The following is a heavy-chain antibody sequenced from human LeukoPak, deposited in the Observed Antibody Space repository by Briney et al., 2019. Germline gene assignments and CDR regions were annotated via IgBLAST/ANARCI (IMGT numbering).Heavy chain of an antibody. V-gene: IGHV3-23*01. CDR3: AKDPKVMVRGVTGFDY. Sequence: GGSLRLSCAASGFTFSSYAMSWVRQAPGKGLEWVSAISGSGGSTYYADSVKGRFTISRDNSKNTLYLQMNSLRAEDTAVYYCAKDPKVMVRGVTGFDYWGQGTLVTVSS. J-gene: IGHJ4*02. CDR2: ISGSGGST. CDR1: GFTFSSYA. D-gene: IGHD3-10*01.